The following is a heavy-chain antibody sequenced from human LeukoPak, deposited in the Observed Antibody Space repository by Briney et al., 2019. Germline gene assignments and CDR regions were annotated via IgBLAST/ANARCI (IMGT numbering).Heavy chain of an antibody. CDR3: ASRTRRDGYNYFDY. D-gene: IGHD5-24*01. V-gene: IGHV3-48*04. J-gene: IGHJ4*02. CDR2: ISSSGDTI. CDR1: GFTFSSYS. Sequence: QPGGSLRLSSAASGFTFSSYSMNWVRQAPGKGLEWVSYISSSGDTIFYADSVKGRFTISRDNAKNSLYLQMNSLRAEDTAVYYCASRTRRDGYNYFDYWGQGTLVTVSS.